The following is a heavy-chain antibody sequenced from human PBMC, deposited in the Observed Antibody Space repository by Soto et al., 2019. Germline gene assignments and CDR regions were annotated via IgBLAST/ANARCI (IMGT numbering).Heavy chain of an antibody. D-gene: IGHD2-2*01. CDR1: GFTFSSYG. J-gene: IGHJ6*02. Sequence: GGSLRLSCAASGFTFSSYGVQWVRQAPGKGLEWVAVIWYGGSNKDYVDSVKGRFTISRDNSKNTLYLQMNSLRAEDTAVYYCARDYCSSTSCSLAMDVWGQGTTVTVSS. V-gene: IGHV3-33*01. CDR3: ARDYCSSTSCSLAMDV. CDR2: IWYGGSNK.